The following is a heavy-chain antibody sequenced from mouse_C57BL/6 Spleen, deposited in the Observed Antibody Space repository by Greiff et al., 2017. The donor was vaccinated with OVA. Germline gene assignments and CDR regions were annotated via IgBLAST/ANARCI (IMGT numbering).Heavy chain of an antibody. D-gene: IGHD1-1*02. CDR1: GYSITSGYY. Sequence: VQLKESGPGLVKPSQSLSLTCSVTGYSITSGYYWNWIRQFPGNKLEWMGYISYDGSNNYNPSLKNRISITRDTSKNQFFLKLNSVTTEDTATYYCARIPYYGHWYFDVWGTGTTVTVSS. V-gene: IGHV3-6*01. J-gene: IGHJ1*03. CDR2: ISYDGSN. CDR3: ARIPYYGHWYFDV.